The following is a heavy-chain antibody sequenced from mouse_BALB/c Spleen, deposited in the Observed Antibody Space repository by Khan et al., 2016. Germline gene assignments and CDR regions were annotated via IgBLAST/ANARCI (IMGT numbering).Heavy chain of an antibody. CDR1: VYTFTTYW. J-gene: IGHJ2*01. CDR2: INPTTGYT. V-gene: IGHV1-7*01. CDR3: ARDRDY. Sequence: QVQLQQPGAELVKPGASVKMSCKASVYTFTTYWMQGVKQRPGQGLEWIGYINPTTGYTAYNQKFKDKATLTADKSSSTAYMQLSGLTSEDSAVYYCARDRDYWGQGTTRTVSS.